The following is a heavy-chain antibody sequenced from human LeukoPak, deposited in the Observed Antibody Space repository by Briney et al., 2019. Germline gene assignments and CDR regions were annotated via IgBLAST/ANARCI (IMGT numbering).Heavy chain of an antibody. CDR1: GGSFSGYY. CDR3: ARGADCSSTSCFDY. V-gene: IGHV4-34*01. J-gene: IGHJ4*02. D-gene: IGHD2-2*01. Sequence: SETLSLTCAVYGGSFSGYYWSWIREPPGKGREWMGEINHSGSTNYNPSLKSRVTISVDTSKNQFSLKLSSVTAADTAVYYCARGADCSSTSCFDYWGQGTLVTVSS. CDR2: INHSGST.